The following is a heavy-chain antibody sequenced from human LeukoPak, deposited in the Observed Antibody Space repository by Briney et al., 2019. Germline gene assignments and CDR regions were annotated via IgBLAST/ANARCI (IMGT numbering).Heavy chain of an antibody. CDR1: GYRFPTSW. Sequence: HGESLKISCKGSGYRFPTSWIGWVRQMPGKGLEWMGIIYPGDSDTRYSPSFQGQVTISADKSFSTAYLHWISLKASDTAIYYCGRLAGTAGPHDAFDIWGQGTMVTVSS. J-gene: IGHJ3*02. V-gene: IGHV5-51*01. D-gene: IGHD6-13*01. CDR2: IYPGDSDT. CDR3: GRLAGTAGPHDAFDI.